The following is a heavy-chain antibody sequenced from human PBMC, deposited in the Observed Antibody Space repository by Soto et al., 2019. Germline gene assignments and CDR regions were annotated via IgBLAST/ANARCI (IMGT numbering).Heavy chain of an antibody. CDR3: ARASTGELWVYANWFDP. Sequence: QVQLQESGPGLVKPSQTLSLTCTDSGGSISSGDYYWSLIRQPPGKGLEWIGFIYYSGGTYYKPSLKSRVTISVDTSKNKFSLNLSSVTAADTAVYYCARASTGELWVYANWFDPWGPGTLVTVSS. CDR1: GGSISSGDYY. CDR2: IYYSGGT. J-gene: IGHJ5*02. V-gene: IGHV4-30-4*01. D-gene: IGHD3-16*01.